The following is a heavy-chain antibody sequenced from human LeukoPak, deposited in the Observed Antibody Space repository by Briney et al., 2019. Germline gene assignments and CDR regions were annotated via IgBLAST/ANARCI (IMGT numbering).Heavy chain of an antibody. J-gene: IGHJ6*02. CDR1: GFTFISYA. CDR2: ISYDGSNK. V-gene: IGHV3-30-3*01. Sequence: GRSLRLSCAASGFTFISYAMHWVRQAPGKGLEWVAVISYDGSNKYYPDSVKGRFTISRDNSTTTLYLQMNSLSAEDTAVYYCARDLWYCSSTSCSTPLMDVWGQGTTVTVSS. D-gene: IGHD2-2*01. CDR3: ARDLWYCSSTSCSTPLMDV.